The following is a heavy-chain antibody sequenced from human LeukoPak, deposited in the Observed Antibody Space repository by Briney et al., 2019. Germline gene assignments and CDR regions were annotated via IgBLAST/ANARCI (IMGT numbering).Heavy chain of an antibody. CDR2: ISYDGSNK. CDR1: GFTFSSYG. J-gene: IGHJ4*02. D-gene: IGHD5-24*01. CDR3: AKDLGGDGYRPWFDY. V-gene: IGHV3-30*18. Sequence: GRSLRLSCAASGFTFSSYGMHWVRQAPGKGLEWVAVISYDGSNKYYADSVKGRFTVSRDNSKNTLYLQMNSLRAEDTAVYYCAKDLGGDGYRPWFDYWGQGTLVTVSS.